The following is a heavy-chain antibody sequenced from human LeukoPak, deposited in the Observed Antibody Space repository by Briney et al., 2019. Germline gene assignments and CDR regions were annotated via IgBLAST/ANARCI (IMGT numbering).Heavy chain of an antibody. Sequence: GGSLRLSCAASGFIFSNYAMSWVRQAPGKGLEWVSAISGSDDNTYYADSVRGRFTISRDNSKNTLYPQMNSLRAEDTAIYFCAKSRSGVSSCYNYWGQGTLVTVSS. CDR1: GFIFSNYA. D-gene: IGHD2-15*01. J-gene: IGHJ4*02. V-gene: IGHV3-23*01. CDR3: AKSRSGVSSCYNY. CDR2: ISGSDDNT.